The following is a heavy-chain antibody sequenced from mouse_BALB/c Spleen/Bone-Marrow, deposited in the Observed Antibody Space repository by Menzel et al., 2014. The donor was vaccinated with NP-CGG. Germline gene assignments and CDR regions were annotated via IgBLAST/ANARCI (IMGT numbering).Heavy chain of an antibody. Sequence: EVKLVESGGGLVKPGGSLKLSCAASGFAFSSYDMSWVRQTPEKRLEWVATISSGGSYTYYPDSVKGRFTISRDNARNTRYRQMSSLRSEDTALYYCARLGNWYFDVWGAGTTVTVSS. D-gene: IGHD1-1*02. J-gene: IGHJ1*01. V-gene: IGHV5-9*02. CDR3: ARLGNWYFDV. CDR1: GFAFSSYD. CDR2: ISSGGSYT.